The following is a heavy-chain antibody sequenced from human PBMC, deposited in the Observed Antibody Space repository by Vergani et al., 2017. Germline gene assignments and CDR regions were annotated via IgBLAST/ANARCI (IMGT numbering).Heavy chain of an antibody. CDR2: ISGSGGST. D-gene: IGHD3-9*01. CDR3: AKATETGYYYGMDV. V-gene: IGHV3-23*01. CDR1: GFTFSSYA. Sequence: EVQLLESGGDLVQPGGSLRLSCAASGFTFSSYAMTWVRQAPGKGLEWVSVISGSGGSTYNADSVKGRFTISRDNAKNTLYLQMNNLRAEDTAVYYCAKATETGYYYGMDVWGQGTTVTVSS. J-gene: IGHJ6*02.